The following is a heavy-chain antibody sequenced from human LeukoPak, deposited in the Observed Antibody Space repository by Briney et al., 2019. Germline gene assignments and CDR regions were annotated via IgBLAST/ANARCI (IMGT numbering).Heavy chain of an antibody. V-gene: IGHV1-2*02. CDR2: INPNSGGT. Sequence: ASVKVSCKASGYTFTGYYMHWVRQAPGQGLEWMGWINPNSGGTNYAQKFQGRVTMTRDTSISTAYMELSRLRSDDTAVYYCARGGTCSSTSCYGDFFDHWGQGTLVTVSS. J-gene: IGHJ4*02. CDR3: ARGGTCSSTSCYGDFFDH. D-gene: IGHD2-2*01. CDR1: GYTFTGYY.